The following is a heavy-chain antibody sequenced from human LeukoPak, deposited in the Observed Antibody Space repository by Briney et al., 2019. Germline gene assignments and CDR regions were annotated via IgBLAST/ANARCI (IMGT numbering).Heavy chain of an antibody. CDR3: ARGTYGDLYWSDY. J-gene: IGHJ4*02. CDR1: GYTFTGYY. V-gene: IGHV1-46*01. Sequence: ASVKVSCKASGYTFTGYYMHWVRQAPGQGLEWMGIINPSGGSTSYAQKFQGRVTMTRDMSTSTVYMELSSLRSEDAAVYYCARGTYGDLYWSDYWGQGTLVTVSS. D-gene: IGHD4-17*01. CDR2: INPSGGST.